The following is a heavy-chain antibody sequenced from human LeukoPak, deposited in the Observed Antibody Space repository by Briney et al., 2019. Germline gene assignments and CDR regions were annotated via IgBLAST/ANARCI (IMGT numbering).Heavy chain of an antibody. Sequence: GGSLRLSCAASGFTFSSYGMTWVRQAPGKGLEWVSYISSSSSTIYYADSVKGRFTISRDNSKNTLYLQMNSLRAEDTALYYCAKDVKYNWNYIDYWGQGALVTVSS. V-gene: IGHV3-48*01. CDR2: ISSSSSTI. CDR3: AKDVKYNWNYIDY. J-gene: IGHJ4*02. D-gene: IGHD1-20*01. CDR1: GFTFSSYG.